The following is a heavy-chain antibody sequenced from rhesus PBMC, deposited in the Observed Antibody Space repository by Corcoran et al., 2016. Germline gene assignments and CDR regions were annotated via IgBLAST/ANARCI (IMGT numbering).Heavy chain of an antibody. J-gene: IGHJ4*01. D-gene: IGHD4-23*01. CDR1: GFPFSSYG. V-gene: IGHV3-54*02. CDR3: ANDNTVVDS. CDR2: IAYDGRKK. Sequence: EVQLVESGGGLVQPGGSLRLSCAASGFPFSSYGMPWVRQAPGKGLGGVAVIAYDGRKKYYADSLKDRCTIYRDNAKNMLYLQRNNMKLEETAVYYCANDNTVVDSGGQGVLVTVSS.